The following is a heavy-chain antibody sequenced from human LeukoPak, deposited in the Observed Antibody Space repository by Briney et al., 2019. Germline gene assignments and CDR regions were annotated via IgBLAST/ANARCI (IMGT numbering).Heavy chain of an antibody. CDR3: ARIDYGDYLWYFDL. J-gene: IGHJ2*01. V-gene: IGHV3-7*01. CDR1: GFTFGVYW. Sequence: GSLRLSCAASGFTFGVYWMSWVRQAPGKGLEWVANMNVDGSEKYYVASAMGRFTISRDNAKNSLYLQMNSLRAEDTAVYYCARIDYGDYLWYFDLWGRGTLVTVSS. CDR2: MNVDGSEK. D-gene: IGHD4-17*01.